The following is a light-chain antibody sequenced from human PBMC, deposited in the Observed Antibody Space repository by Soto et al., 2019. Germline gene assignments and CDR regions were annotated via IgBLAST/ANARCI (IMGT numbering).Light chain of an antibody. Sequence: EIVLTQSPDTLSLSPGERATLSCRASQIFNSRDLGWYQQKPGQAPRLLINGASTRATGVPARFSGSGSGTDFTLTISSLEPEDFAVYYCHQRSNWPPGTFGQGTRLEIK. CDR1: QIFNSRD. CDR2: GAS. CDR3: HQRSNWPPGT. J-gene: IGKJ5*01. V-gene: IGKV3D-20*02.